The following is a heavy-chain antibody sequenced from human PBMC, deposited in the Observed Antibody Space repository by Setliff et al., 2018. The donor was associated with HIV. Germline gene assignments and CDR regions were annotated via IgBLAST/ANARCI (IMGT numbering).Heavy chain of an antibody. CDR1: GYTFTGYY. CDR2: INPNSGGT. J-gene: IGHJ6*02. D-gene: IGHD1-7*01. V-gene: IGHV1-2*04. Sequence: GASVKVSCKASGYTFTGYYMHWVRQAPGQGLEWMGWINPNSGGTNYAQKFQGWVTMTRDTSISTAYMGLSRLRSDDTAVYYCARGWNYRDYYYYGMDVWGQGTTVTVSS. CDR3: ARGWNYRDYYYYGMDV.